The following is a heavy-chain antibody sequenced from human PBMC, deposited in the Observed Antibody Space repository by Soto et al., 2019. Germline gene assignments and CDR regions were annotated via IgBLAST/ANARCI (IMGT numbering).Heavy chain of an antibody. CDR2: IYAGGGNT. D-gene: IGHD6-19*01. J-gene: IGHJ4*02. V-gene: IGHV1-3*01. Sequence: GSSEKVSHQASRYSFTTYLIHWVRQAPGQGLEWMGWIYAGGGNTIYSQEFQDRVSITKDTSATTAYMELNSLTSDDTAVYYCARGEYASGPTIDYWDQGTLVTVSS. CDR1: RYSFTTYL. CDR3: ARGEYASGPTIDY.